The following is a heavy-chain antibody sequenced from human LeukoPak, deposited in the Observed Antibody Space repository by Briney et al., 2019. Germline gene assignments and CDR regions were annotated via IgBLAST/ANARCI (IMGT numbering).Heavy chain of an antibody. V-gene: IGHV4-59*01. CDR2: IYNSGIT. Sequence: SETLSLTCTVSGGSISSYFWSWIRQPPGKGLEWIGYIYNSGITNYNPSLKSRVTMSVDTSKYQFSLMLRSVTAADTAVYYCARDHLPAGAPGYYMDVWGKGTTVTVSS. CDR3: ARDHLPAGAPGYYMDV. D-gene: IGHD4/OR15-4a*01. J-gene: IGHJ6*03. CDR1: GGSISSYF.